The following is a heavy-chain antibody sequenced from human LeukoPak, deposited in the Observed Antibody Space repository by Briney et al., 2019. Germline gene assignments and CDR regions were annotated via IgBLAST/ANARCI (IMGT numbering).Heavy chain of an antibody. D-gene: IGHD3-22*01. CDR1: GYTFTGYY. J-gene: IGHJ4*02. Sequence: GASVKVSCKASGYTFTGYYMHWVRQAPGQGLEWMGWINPNSGGTNYAQKFQSRVTMTRDTSISTAYMELSRLRSDDTAVYYCARDYYDSSGYYYYFDYWGQGTLVTVS. CDR2: INPNSGGT. V-gene: IGHV1-2*02. CDR3: ARDYYDSSGYYYYFDY.